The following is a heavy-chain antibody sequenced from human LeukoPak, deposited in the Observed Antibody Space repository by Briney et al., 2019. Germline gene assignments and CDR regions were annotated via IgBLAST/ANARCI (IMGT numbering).Heavy chain of an antibody. CDR3: AKKVAAVAGPPDY. V-gene: IGHV3-23*01. D-gene: IGHD6-19*01. CDR1: GFTFSSYA. J-gene: IGHJ4*02. CDR2: ISNSGGST. Sequence: GGSLRLSCAASGFTFSSYAMSWVRQAPGKGLGWVSAISNSGGSTYYADSVKGRFTISRDNSKNTLYLQMNSLRAEDTAVYYCAKKVAAVAGPPDYWGQGTPVTVSS.